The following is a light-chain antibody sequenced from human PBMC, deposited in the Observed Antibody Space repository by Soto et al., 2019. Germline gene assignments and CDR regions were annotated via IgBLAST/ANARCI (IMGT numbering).Light chain of an antibody. CDR1: QGISSY. CDR3: QQYYSYHRT. J-gene: IGKJ1*01. CDR2: AAS. V-gene: IGKV1-8*01. Sequence: AIRMTQSPSSLSASTGDRVTITCRASQGISSYLAWYQQKPGKAPKLLIYAASTLQSGVPSRFSGSGSGTDFTLTISCLQSEDFATYYCQQYYSYHRTFGQGSKVEIX.